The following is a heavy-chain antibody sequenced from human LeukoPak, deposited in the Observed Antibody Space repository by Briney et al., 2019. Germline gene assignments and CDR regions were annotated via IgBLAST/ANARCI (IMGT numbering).Heavy chain of an antibody. CDR2: IKQDGSEK. J-gene: IGHJ6*02. CDR1: GFTFSSYW. Sequence: GGSLRVSCAASGFTFSSYWMSWVRQAPGKGLEWVANIKQDGSEKYYVDSVKGRFTISRDNAKNSLYLQMNSLRAEDTAVYYCARVDSGWYIYYYYYGMDVWGQGTTVTVSS. D-gene: IGHD6-19*01. V-gene: IGHV3-7*01. CDR3: ARVDSGWYIYYYYYGMDV.